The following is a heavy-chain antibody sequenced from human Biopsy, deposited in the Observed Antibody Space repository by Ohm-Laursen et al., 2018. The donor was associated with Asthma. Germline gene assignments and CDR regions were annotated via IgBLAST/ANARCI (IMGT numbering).Heavy chain of an antibody. D-gene: IGHD4-17*01. V-gene: IGHV3-30*04. J-gene: IGHJ1*01. CDR3: AKGHGDYVFPYFQH. CDR1: GFTFSSYA. CDR2: ISYDGSNK. Sequence: SLRLSCSASGFTFSSYAMHWVRQAPGKGLEWVAVISYDGSNKYYADSVKGRFTISRDNSKNTLYLQMNSLRAEDTAVYYCAKGHGDYVFPYFQHWGQGTLVTVSP.